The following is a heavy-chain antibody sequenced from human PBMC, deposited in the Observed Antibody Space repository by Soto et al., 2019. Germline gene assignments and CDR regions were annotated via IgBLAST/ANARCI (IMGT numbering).Heavy chain of an antibody. V-gene: IGHV3-30*18. Sequence: VAVMSSDGSKIHHTDSVKGRFTISRDNSKNTLYLQMNSLRKEDTAVYFCAKDEGVGGTLGLFDYWGQGTLVSVSS. CDR2: MSSDGSKI. J-gene: IGHJ4*02. CDR3: AKDEGVGGTLGLFDY. D-gene: IGHD1-26*01.